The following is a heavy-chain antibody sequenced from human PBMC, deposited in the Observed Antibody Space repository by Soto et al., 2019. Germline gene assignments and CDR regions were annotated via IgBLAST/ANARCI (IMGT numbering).Heavy chain of an antibody. D-gene: IGHD6-13*01. CDR1: GFTVSSNY. CDR3: ARDRRGIAAAGVPYYYYYGMDV. CDR2: IYSGGST. Sequence: GSLRLSCAASGFTVSSNYMSWVRQAPVKGLEWVSVIYSGGSTYYADSVKGRFTISRDNSKNTLYLQMNSLRAEDTAVYYCARDRRGIAAAGVPYYYYYGMDVWGQGTTVTVSS. J-gene: IGHJ6*02. V-gene: IGHV3-53*01.